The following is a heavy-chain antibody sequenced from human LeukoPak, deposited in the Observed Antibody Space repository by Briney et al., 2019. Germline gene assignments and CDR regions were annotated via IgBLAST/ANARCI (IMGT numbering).Heavy chain of an antibody. CDR2: ISGSGGST. V-gene: IGHV3-23*01. Sequence: GGSLRLSCAASGFTFSSYAMSWVRQAPGKGLEWVSAISGSGGSTYYADSGKGRFTICRDNSKNTLYLQMNSLRAEDTAVYYCAKGAVLRYFDWLSNWFDPWGQGTLVTVSS. D-gene: IGHD3-9*01. J-gene: IGHJ5*02. CDR3: AKGAVLRYFDWLSNWFDP. CDR1: GFTFSSYA.